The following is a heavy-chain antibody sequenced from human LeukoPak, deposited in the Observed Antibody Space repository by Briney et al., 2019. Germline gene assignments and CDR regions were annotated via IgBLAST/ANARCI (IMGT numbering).Heavy chain of an antibody. J-gene: IGHJ4*02. Sequence: SETLSLTCTVSGGSISSGDYYWSWIRQPPGKGLEWIGYISNSGSTNYNPSLKTRVTISEDTAKDQFSLRMTSVTAADTAVYFCARDVKRALDYWGQGTLVTVSS. CDR2: ISNSGST. CDR3: ARDVKRALDY. V-gene: IGHV4-61*08. D-gene: IGHD2/OR15-2a*01. CDR1: GGSISSGDYY.